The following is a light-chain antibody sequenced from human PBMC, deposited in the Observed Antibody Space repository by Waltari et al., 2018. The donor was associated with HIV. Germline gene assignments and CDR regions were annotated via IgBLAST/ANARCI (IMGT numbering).Light chain of an antibody. CDR1: QSVAGNA. CDR2: GAS. J-gene: IGKJ4*01. Sequence: IVLTPSPGSLSLSRGERATLPCRASQSVAGNALAWYQHKPGPAPRLLIFGASSRVTGIPDRFSGSGSGTDFSLTISRLQPEDFAVYYCQQYGSARRTFGGGTKVESK. V-gene: IGKV3-20*01. CDR3: QQYGSARRT.